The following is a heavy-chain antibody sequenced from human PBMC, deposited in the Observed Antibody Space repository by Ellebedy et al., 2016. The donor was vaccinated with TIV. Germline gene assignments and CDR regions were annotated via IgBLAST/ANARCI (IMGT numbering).Heavy chain of an antibody. CDR3: ARSIPRYSSGWYYYY. Sequence: GESLKISCKGSGYSFTSYWISWVRQMPGKGLEWMGRIDPSDSYTNYSQSFQGHVTISADKSISTAYLQWSSLKASDTAMYYCARSIPRYSSGWYYYYWGQGTLVTVSS. J-gene: IGHJ4*02. D-gene: IGHD6-19*01. CDR1: GYSFTSYW. V-gene: IGHV5-10-1*01. CDR2: IDPSDSYT.